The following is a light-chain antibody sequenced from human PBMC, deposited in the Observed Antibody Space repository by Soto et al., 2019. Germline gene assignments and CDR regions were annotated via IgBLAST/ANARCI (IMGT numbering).Light chain of an antibody. CDR3: QNYNGAPWT. CDR1: QDISNY. CDR2: AAF. J-gene: IGKJ1*01. V-gene: IGKV1-27*01. Sequence: DIQMTQSPSSLSASVGDRVTITCRASQDISNYLAWYQQKPGKVPQLLIYAAFTLHSGVPSRFSGSGSGTDFTLTISGLQPEDVANYYCQNYNGAPWTFGQGTKVEIE.